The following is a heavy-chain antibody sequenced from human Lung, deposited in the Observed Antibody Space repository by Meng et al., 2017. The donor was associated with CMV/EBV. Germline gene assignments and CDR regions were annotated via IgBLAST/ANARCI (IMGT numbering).Heavy chain of an antibody. CDR1: VGSISSSNW. CDR3: ASFPPPGKQWLVTDY. CDR2: IYHSGCP. D-gene: IGHD6-19*01. V-gene: IGHV4-4*02. Sequence: QVQLQVSCPGLVKTSGTLSLTCAVSVGSISSSNWWSWVRQPPGTGLEWIGEIYHSGCPNYNPSLKSRASISVDKSKNQFSLKLSSVTAADTAVYYCASFPPPGKQWLVTDYWGQGTLVTVSS. J-gene: IGHJ4*02.